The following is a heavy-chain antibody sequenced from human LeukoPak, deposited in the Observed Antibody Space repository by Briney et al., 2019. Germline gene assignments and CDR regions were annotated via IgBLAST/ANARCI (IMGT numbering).Heavy chain of an antibody. D-gene: IGHD1-26*01. V-gene: IGHV4-4*07. CDR2: IYTSGST. J-gene: IGHJ5*02. CDR3: ARDGGSYLSNWFDP. CDR1: GGSFSGYY. Sequence: SETLSLTCAVYGGSFSGYYWSWIRQPAGKGLEWIGRIYTSGSTNYNPSLKGRVTMSVDTSKNQFSLKLSSVTAADTAVYYCARDGGSYLSNWFDPWGQGTLVTVSS.